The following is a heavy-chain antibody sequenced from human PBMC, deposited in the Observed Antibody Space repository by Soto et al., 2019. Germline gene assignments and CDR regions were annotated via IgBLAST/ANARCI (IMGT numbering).Heavy chain of an antibody. V-gene: IGHV1-3*01. Sequence: GASVEVCCKASGITFGSCARRWVRQAPGQRLEWMGWINAGNGNTRYSQKFQGRVTLTRDTSASTAYMDLSSLRSEDTAIYYCARAISGYVTWGQGTLVTVSS. D-gene: IGHD5-12*01. CDR1: GITFGSCA. CDR3: ARAISGYVT. J-gene: IGHJ5*02. CDR2: INAGNGNT.